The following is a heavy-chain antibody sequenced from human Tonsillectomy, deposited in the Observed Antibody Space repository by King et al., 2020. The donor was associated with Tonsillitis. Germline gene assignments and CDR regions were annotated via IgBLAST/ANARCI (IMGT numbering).Heavy chain of an antibody. CDR1: GFTVSSNY. J-gene: IGHJ6*03. CDR2: IYSGGST. V-gene: IGHV3-66*01. Sequence: VQLVESGGGLVQPGGSLRLSCAASGFTVSSNYMSWVRQAPGKGLEWVSGIYSGGSTYYADSAKGRFTISRDNSKNTLYLQMNSLRAEDTAVYYCARDYHMDVWGKGTTVTVSS. CDR3: ARDYHMDV.